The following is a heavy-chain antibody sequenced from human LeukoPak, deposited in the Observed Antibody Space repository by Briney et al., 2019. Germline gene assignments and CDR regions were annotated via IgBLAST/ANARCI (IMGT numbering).Heavy chain of an antibody. D-gene: IGHD5-18*01. J-gene: IGHJ6*03. V-gene: IGHV4-39*07. CDR1: GGSISSGTYY. CDR3: ARVTAMANYYYYYMDV. Sequence: SETLSLTCSVSGGSISSGTYYWSWIRQPPGKGLEWIGEINHSGSTNYNPSLKSRVTISVDTSKNQFSLKLSSVTAADTAVYYCARVTAMANYYYYYMDVWGKGTTVTVSS. CDR2: INHSGST.